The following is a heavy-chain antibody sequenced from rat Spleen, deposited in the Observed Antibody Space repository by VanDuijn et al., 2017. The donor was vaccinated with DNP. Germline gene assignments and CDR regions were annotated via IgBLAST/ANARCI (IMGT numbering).Heavy chain of an antibody. D-gene: IGHD4-3*01. CDR3: TRAGSLDY. CDR2: IWGDGST. Sequence: QVQLKESGPGLVQPSQTLSLTCTVSGFSLTSYGVSWVRQPPGKGLEWMGGIWGDGSTNYNSALKSRLSISRDTSKSQVFLKMNSLQTEDTAIYFCTRAGSLDYWGQGVMVTVSS. J-gene: IGHJ2*01. CDR1: GFSLTSYG. V-gene: IGHV2-15*01.